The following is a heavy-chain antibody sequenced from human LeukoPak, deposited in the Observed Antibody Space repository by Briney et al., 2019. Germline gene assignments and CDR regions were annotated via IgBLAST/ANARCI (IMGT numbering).Heavy chain of an antibody. CDR2: IRQDGGEK. CDR1: GFTFTSYG. Sequence: GGSLRLSCATSGFTFTSYGMHWVRQAPGQGLEWVANIRQDGGEKSYADSVKGRFTISRDNAKNSLYLQMNSLRAEDTAAYYCARVNYDSSGYYFSPYYYYMDVWGKGTTVTVSS. J-gene: IGHJ6*03. D-gene: IGHD3-22*01. V-gene: IGHV3-7*03. CDR3: ARVNYDSSGYYFSPYYYYMDV.